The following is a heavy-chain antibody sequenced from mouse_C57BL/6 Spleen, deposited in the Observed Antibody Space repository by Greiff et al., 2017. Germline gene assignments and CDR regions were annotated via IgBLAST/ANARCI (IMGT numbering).Heavy chain of an antibody. D-gene: IGHD2-1*01. J-gene: IGHJ2*01. V-gene: IGHV1-69*01. Sequence: QVQLQQPGAELVMPGASVKLSCKASGYTFTSYWMHWVKQRPGQGLEWIGEIDPSDSYTNYNQKFKGKSTLTVDKSSSTAYMQLSSLTSEDSAVYYCARDYGNYEGYWGQGTTLTVSS. CDR2: IDPSDSYT. CDR3: ARDYGNYEGY. CDR1: GYTFTSYW.